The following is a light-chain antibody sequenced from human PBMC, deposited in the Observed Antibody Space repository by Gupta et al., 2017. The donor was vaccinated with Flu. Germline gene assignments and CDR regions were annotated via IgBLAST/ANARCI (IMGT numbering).Light chain of an antibody. CDR2: DAS. Sequence: EIVLTQSPATLSLSPGERATLSCRASQSVSSYLAWYQQKPGQAPRLLIYDASNRATGITARFNGSGDRTDVTLTIRSLEPVDFAVYYCQQRMNGDQGLTFGGGTKVEIK. CDR1: QSVSSY. J-gene: IGKJ4*01. CDR3: QQRMNGDQGLT. V-gene: IGKV3D-11*02.